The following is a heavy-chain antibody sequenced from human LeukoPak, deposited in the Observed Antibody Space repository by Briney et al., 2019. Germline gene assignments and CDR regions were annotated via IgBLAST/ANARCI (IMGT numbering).Heavy chain of an antibody. Sequence: PGGSLRLSCAASGFTFSSYGMHWVRQAPGKGLEWAAFIRYDGSNKYYADSVKGRFTISRDNSKDTLYLQMNSLRVEDTAVYYCARDPGPYGDYMDVWGKGTTVTVSS. CDR3: ARDPGPYGDYMDV. CDR2: IRYDGSNK. CDR1: GFTFSSYG. D-gene: IGHD1-1*01. V-gene: IGHV3-30*02. J-gene: IGHJ6*03.